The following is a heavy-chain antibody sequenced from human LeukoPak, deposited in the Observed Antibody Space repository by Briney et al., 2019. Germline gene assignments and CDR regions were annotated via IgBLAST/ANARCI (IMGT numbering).Heavy chain of an antibody. CDR3: ARGRYSGYDLDC. D-gene: IGHD5-12*01. CDR1: GFTFSSYS. J-gene: IGHJ4*02. CDR2: ISSSSSYI. Sequence: GGSLSLSCAASGFTFSSYSMNWVRQAPGKGLEWVSSISSSSSYIYYADSVKGRFTISRDNAKNSLYLQMNSLRAEDTAVYYCARGRYSGYDLDCWGQGTLVTVSS. V-gene: IGHV3-21*01.